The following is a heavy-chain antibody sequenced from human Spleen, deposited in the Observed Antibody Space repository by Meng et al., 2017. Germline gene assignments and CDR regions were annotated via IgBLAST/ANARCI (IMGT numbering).Heavy chain of an antibody. V-gene: IGHV3-30*04. Sequence: GGSLRLSCAASGFTFSSYAMHWVRQAPGKGLEWVAVISYDGSNKYYADSVKGRFTISRDNSKNTLYLQMNSLRVEDTAVYYCGRDIFGPQSKWGQGMLVTVSS. D-gene: IGHD3-10*02. J-gene: IGHJ4*02. CDR1: GFTFSSYA. CDR2: ISYDGSNK. CDR3: GRDIFGPQSK.